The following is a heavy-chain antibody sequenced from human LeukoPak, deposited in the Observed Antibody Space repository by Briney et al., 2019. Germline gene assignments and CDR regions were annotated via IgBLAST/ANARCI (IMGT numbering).Heavy chain of an antibody. CDR2: ISGSGGST. CDR1: GFTFSSYA. J-gene: IGHJ4*02. CDR3: AIPSGSYDY. D-gene: IGHD1-26*01. V-gene: IGHV3-23*01. Sequence: PGGSLRLSCAASGFTFSSYAVSWVRQAPGKGLEWVSAISGSGGSTYYADSVKGRFTISRDNSKNTLYLRMNSLRAEDTAVYYCAIPSGSYDYWGQGTLVTVSS.